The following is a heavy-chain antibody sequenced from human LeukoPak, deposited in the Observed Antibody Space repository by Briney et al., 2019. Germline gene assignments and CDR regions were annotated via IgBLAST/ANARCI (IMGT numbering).Heavy chain of an antibody. CDR1: GFTFSSYW. D-gene: IGHD1-20*01. V-gene: IGHV3-7*01. CDR3: ARGLHQYNWNPRGRETGFDY. J-gene: IGHJ4*02. CDR2: IKQDGSEK. Sequence: GGSLRLSCAASGFTFSSYWMSCVRQAPGKGLEWVANIKQDGSEKYYVDSVKGRFTISRDNAKNSLYLQMNSLRAEDTAVYYCARGLHQYNWNPRGRETGFDYWGQGTLVTVSS.